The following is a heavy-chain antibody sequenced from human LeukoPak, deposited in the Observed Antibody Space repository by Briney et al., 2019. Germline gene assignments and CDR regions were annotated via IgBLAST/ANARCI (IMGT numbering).Heavy chain of an antibody. CDR3: ARHYLYGDPPAFDI. V-gene: IGHV4-59*08. Sequence: SETLSLTCTVSGDSISSYYWSWIRQPPGKGLEWIGYMYSRGSTNDNPSLKSRVTISRDTSKNQLSLGVTSVTAADTAMYYCARHYLYGDPPAFDIRGQGTMVTVSS. CDR2: MYSRGST. CDR1: GDSISSYY. D-gene: IGHD4-17*01. J-gene: IGHJ3*02.